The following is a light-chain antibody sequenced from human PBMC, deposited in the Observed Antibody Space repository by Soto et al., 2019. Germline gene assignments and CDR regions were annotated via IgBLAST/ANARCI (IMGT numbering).Light chain of an antibody. V-gene: IGLV2-23*01. Sequence: QSVLAQPSSLSASPGQSITIPCTGTISDVGSYNLVSWFQQHPGKVPKLLIYEGTKRPSGLSDRFSGSKSGTTASLTIPGLQAEDEAHYYCYSYAGENLYVFGTGTKVTVL. CDR1: ISDVGSYNL. J-gene: IGLJ1*01. CDR2: EGT. CDR3: YSYAGENLYV.